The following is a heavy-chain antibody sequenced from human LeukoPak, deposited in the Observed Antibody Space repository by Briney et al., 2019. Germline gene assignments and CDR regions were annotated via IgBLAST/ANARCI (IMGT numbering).Heavy chain of an antibody. D-gene: IGHD3-22*01. CDR2: IYTSGST. CDR3: AGERWYYYDRVDDY. J-gene: IGHJ4*02. CDR1: GGSISSYY. Sequence: PSETLPLTCTVSGGSISSYYWSWIRQPAGKGLEWIGRIYTSGSTNYNPSLKSRVTMSVDTSKNQFSLKLSSVTAADTAVYYRAGERWYYYDRVDDYWGQGTLVTVSS. V-gene: IGHV4-4*07.